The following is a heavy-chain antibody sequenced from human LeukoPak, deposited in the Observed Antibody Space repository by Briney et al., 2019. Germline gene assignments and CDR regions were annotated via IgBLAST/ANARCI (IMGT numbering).Heavy chain of an antibody. CDR1: GYTFTSFA. Sequence: VASVKVSCKASGYTFTSFAIHWVRQAPGQGLEWLGWVNVGNGKTEYSQKFQGRFTISRDTTASTSYLDLRSLRSDDTAVYYCARGAYCSGGKCYSGRIGFWGQGTLVTVSS. V-gene: IGHV1-3*01. J-gene: IGHJ4*02. D-gene: IGHD2-15*01. CDR2: VNVGNGKT. CDR3: ARGAYCSGGKCYSGRIGF.